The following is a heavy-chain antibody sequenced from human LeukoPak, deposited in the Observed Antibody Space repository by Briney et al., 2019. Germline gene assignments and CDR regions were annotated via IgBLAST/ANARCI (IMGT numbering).Heavy chain of an antibody. CDR1: GYTFTSYG. CDR2: ISAYNGNT. D-gene: IGHD3-16*02. J-gene: IGHJ4*02. Sequence: ASVKVSCKASGYTFTSYGISWVRQAPGQGLEWMGWISAYNGNTNYAQKLQGRVTMTTDTSTSTAYMELRSLRSDDTAVYYCAREVMITFGGVIVIRYFDYWGQGTLVTVSS. CDR3: AREVMITFGGVIVIRYFDY. V-gene: IGHV1-18*01.